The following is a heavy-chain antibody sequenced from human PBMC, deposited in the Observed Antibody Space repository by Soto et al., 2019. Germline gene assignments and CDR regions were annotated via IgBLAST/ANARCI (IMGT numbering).Heavy chain of an antibody. CDR3: ARERAHYGMDV. D-gene: IGHD6-25*01. V-gene: IGHV1-8*01. J-gene: IGHJ6*02. CDR2: MNPNSGNT. Sequence: QVQLVQSGAEVKKPGASVKVSCKASGYTFTSYDISCVRQATGQGLEWMGWMNPNSGNTGFAQKFQGRVTMTRNTSMSTAYMELSSLRSEDTAVYYCARERAHYGMDVWGQGTTVTVSS. CDR1: GYTFTSYD.